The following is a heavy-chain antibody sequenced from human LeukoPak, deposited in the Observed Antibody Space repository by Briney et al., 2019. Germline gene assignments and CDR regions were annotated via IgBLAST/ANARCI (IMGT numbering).Heavy chain of an antibody. V-gene: IGHV4-61*02. D-gene: IGHD3-3*01. J-gene: IGHJ5*02. CDR3: AGSWRANWFDP. CDR2: IYTSGST. CDR1: GGSISSGSYY. Sequence: PSQTLSLTCTVSGGSISSGSYYWSWIRQPAGKGLEWIGRIYTSGSTNYNPSLKSRVTISVDTSKNQFSLKLSSVTAADTAVYYCAGSWRANWFDPWGQGTLVTVSS.